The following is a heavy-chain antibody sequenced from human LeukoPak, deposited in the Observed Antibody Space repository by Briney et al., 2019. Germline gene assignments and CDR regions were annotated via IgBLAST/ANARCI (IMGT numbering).Heavy chain of an antibody. J-gene: IGHJ1*01. CDR3: AKDGGGYHDSRGYPL. V-gene: IGHV3-23*01. Sequence: GGSLRLSCAASGFTFSNSAMSWVRQAPGKGLEWVSTIGVGGSSTYYADSVKGRFTISRDNSKNTLYLQMNSLRAEDTAVYYCAKDGGGYHDSRGYPLWGQGTLVTISS. CDR1: GFTFSNSA. CDR2: IGVGGSST. D-gene: IGHD3-22*01.